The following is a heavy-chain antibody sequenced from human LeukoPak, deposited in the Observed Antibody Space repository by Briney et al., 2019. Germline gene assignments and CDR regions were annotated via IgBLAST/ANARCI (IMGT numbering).Heavy chain of an antibody. J-gene: IGHJ4*02. Sequence: PGGSLRLSCEASGFTFGSYGMHWVRQAPGKGLEWLSYISTSSGYIYYADSVKGRFTVSRDNAMNSLFLQMNSLIAEDTAVYYCARVGIRFLEQYYFDYWGQGTLVTVSS. CDR3: ARVGIRFLEQYYFDY. V-gene: IGHV3-21*01. CDR1: GFTFGSYG. CDR2: ISTSSGYI. D-gene: IGHD3-3*01.